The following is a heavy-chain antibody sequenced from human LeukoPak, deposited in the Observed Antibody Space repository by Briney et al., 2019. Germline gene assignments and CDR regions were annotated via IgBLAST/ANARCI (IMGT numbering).Heavy chain of an antibody. CDR3: AREGNPKGLVPAAIDFRLDY. Sequence: SETLSLTCAVHGGSFSGYYWSWIRQPPGKGLEWIGEINHSGSTNYNPSLKSRVTISVDTSKNQFSLKLSSVTAADTAVYYCAREGNPKGLVPAAIDFRLDYWGQGTLVTVSS. D-gene: IGHD2-2*01. J-gene: IGHJ4*02. V-gene: IGHV4-34*01. CDR2: INHSGST. CDR1: GGSFSGYY.